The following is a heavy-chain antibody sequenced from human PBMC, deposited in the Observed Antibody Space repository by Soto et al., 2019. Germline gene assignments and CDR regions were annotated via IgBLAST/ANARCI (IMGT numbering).Heavy chain of an antibody. D-gene: IGHD3-10*01. J-gene: IGHJ6*02. CDR2: IIPLFGTT. Sequence: QVQVVQSGVEVRRPGSSVKVSCKASGDTFKNCVISWVRQAPGQGLEWMGGIIPLFGTTDFAQRFQGRLTITTDESTTTAYMELGRLRSEGTATYYCAAELGFGKLSVVWGQGTTVIVSS. CDR3: AAELGFGKLSVV. V-gene: IGHV1-69*01. CDR1: GDTFKNCV.